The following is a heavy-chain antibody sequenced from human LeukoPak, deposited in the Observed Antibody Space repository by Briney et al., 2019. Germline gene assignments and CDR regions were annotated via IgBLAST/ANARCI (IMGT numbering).Heavy chain of an antibody. J-gene: IGHJ4*02. Sequence: ASVKVSCKASGYTFTSYYMHWVRQAPGQGLEWMGIINPGGGSRTYAQKLQGRVTMTGDTSTSTVYMELSSLRSEDTAVYYCARSGLWSGYYNVPSPPSYWGQGTLVTVSS. CDR2: INPGGGSR. D-gene: IGHD3-3*01. CDR1: GYTFTSYY. CDR3: ARSGLWSGYYNVPSPPSY. V-gene: IGHV1-46*01.